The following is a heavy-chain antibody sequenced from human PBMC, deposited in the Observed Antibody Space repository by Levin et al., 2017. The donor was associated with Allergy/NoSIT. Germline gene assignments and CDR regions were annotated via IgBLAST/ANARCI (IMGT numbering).Heavy chain of an antibody. D-gene: IGHD2-15*01. Sequence: LSLTCVGSGFTFSRYDIHWVRQLPGKGLEWVSAVGTSSDTFYPDSVKGRFTVSRENPKNSAYLQMDSLTAGDTAVYYCARDRGMAAAFAANWYFDLWGRGTLVTVSS. CDR3: ARDRGMAAAFAANWYFDL. V-gene: IGHV3-13*01. CDR2: VGTSSDT. J-gene: IGHJ2*01. CDR1: GFTFSRYD.